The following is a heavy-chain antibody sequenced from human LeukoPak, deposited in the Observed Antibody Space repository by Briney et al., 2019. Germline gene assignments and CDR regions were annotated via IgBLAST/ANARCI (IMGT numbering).Heavy chain of an antibody. D-gene: IGHD5-18*01. V-gene: IGHV4-4*07. CDR3: ARDRGTAMVVGHDAFDI. Sequence: SETLSLTCTVSGGSISSYYWSWIRQPAGKGLEWIGRIYTSGSTNYNPSLKSRVTVSVDTSKNQFSLKLSSVTAADTAVYYCARDRGTAMVVGHDAFDIWGQGTMVTVSS. J-gene: IGHJ3*02. CDR2: IYTSGST. CDR1: GGSISSYY.